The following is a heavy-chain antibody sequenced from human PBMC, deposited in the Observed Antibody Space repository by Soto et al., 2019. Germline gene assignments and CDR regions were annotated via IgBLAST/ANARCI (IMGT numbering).Heavy chain of an antibody. CDR1: GGTFSSYA. J-gene: IGHJ6*02. CDR2: IIPIFGTA. Sequence: SVKVSCKASGGTFSSYAISWVRQAPGQGLEWMGGIIPIFGTANYAQKFQGRVTITADESTSTAYMELSSLRSEDTAVYYCARGRAAAALRDYYYYGMDVWGQGTTVTVSS. CDR3: ARGRAAAALRDYYYYGMDV. D-gene: IGHD6-13*01. V-gene: IGHV1-69*13.